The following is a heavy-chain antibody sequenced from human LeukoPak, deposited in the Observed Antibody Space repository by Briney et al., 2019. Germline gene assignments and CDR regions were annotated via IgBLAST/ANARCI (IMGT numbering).Heavy chain of an antibody. CDR3: ARGGYSAPSSGRYFDY. CDR1: GGSISSYY. D-gene: IGHD1-26*01. CDR2: INHSGSA. Sequence: SETLSLTCTVSGGSISSYYWSWIRQPPGKGLEWIGEINHSGSANYNPSLKSRVTISVDTSKNQFSLKLSSVTAADTAMYYCARGGYSAPSSGRYFDYWGQGTLVTVSS. V-gene: IGHV4-34*01. J-gene: IGHJ4*02.